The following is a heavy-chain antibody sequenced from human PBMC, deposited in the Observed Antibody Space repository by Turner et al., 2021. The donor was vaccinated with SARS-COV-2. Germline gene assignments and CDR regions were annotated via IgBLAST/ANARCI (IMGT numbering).Heavy chain of an antibody. Sequence: EVQLVESGGGLVKPGGSLRLSCAASGFTFSTYSMHWVRQAPGKGLEWVSSISSSSTYIYYADSGKGRFTISRDNAKNSLYLQMNSLRAEDTAVYYCARYRRDYDFWSGAYGMGGMDVWGQGTTVTVSS. CDR1: GFTFSTYS. V-gene: IGHV3-21*01. J-gene: IGHJ6*02. CDR2: ISSSSTYI. CDR3: ARYRRDYDFWSGAYGMGGMDV. D-gene: IGHD3-3*01.